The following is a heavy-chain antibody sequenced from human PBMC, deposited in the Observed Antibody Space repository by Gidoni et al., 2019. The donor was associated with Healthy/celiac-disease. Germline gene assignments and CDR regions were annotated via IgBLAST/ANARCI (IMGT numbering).Heavy chain of an antibody. J-gene: IGHJ4*02. Sequence: QVQLVQSGAEVKKPGSSVKVSCKASGGFSSYAISWVREAPGQGLEWMGGIIPIFGTANYAQKFQGRVTITADKSTSTAYMELSSLRSEDTAVYYCARGMIRGYSYGPGIYWGQGTLVTVSS. V-gene: IGHV1-69*06. CDR2: IIPIFGTA. CDR3: ARGMIRGYSYGPGIY. CDR1: GGFSSYA. D-gene: IGHD5-18*01.